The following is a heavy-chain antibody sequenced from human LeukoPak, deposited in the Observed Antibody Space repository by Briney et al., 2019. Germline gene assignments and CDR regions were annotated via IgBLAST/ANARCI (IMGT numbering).Heavy chain of an antibody. J-gene: IGHJ4*02. CDR2: ISSTSTDI. V-gene: IGHV3-21*05. CDR1: GFIFSNHG. Sequence: GGSLRFSCTASGFIFSNHGMNWVRQAPGKGLEWISYISSTSTDIYYVDSVKGRFTISRDNAKNSVYLQMNSLRAEDTAIYYCARRGPYFDYWGQGILVTVSS. D-gene: IGHD3-10*01. CDR3: ARRGPYFDY.